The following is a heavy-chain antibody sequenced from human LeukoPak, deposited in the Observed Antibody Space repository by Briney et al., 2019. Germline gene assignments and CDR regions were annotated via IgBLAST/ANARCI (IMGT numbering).Heavy chain of an antibody. CDR3: ARSGDTATYYFDY. D-gene: IGHD5-18*01. V-gene: IGHV4-38-2*01. Sequence: SETLSLTCAVSGYSISSGYYWGWIRQPPGKGLEWIGSIYHSGSTYYNPSLKSRVTISADTSKNQFSLKLSSVTAADTAVYYCARSGDTATYYFDYWGQGTLVTVSS. CDR2: IYHSGST. CDR1: GYSISSGYY. J-gene: IGHJ4*02.